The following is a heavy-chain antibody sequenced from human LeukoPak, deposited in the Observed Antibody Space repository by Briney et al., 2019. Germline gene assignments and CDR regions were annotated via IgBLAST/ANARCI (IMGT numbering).Heavy chain of an antibody. CDR3: ARDGTFDI. CDR1: GYTFTAYY. D-gene: IGHD2-15*01. Sequence: GASVKVSCKASGYTFTAYYLQWVRLAPGQGLEWMGWINPKSGGTEYAQRFQGRVTMTRDTSISTAYMELSRLRSDDTAVYYCARDGTFDIWGQGTMVTVSS. CDR2: INPKSGGT. J-gene: IGHJ3*02. V-gene: IGHV1-2*02.